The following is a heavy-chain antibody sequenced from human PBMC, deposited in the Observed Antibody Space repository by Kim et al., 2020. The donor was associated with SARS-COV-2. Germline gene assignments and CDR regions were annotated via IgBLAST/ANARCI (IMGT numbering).Heavy chain of an antibody. J-gene: IGHJ4*02. CDR3: AKDRGSFWSLDY. Sequence: DSGKGRFTVSRDNSTDTLFLQMNSLRAEDTAMYYCAKDRGSFWSLDYWGLGTLVTVSS. V-gene: IGHV3-30*02. D-gene: IGHD6-19*01.